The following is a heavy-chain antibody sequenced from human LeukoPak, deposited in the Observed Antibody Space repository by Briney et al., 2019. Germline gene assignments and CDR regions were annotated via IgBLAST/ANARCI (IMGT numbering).Heavy chain of an antibody. CDR3: ARADPYDFWSGYYRQYYFDY. CDR1: GYTFTSYY. J-gene: IGHJ4*02. V-gene: IGHV1-46*01. CDR2: INPSGGST. D-gene: IGHD3-3*01. Sequence: ASVKVSCKASGYTFTSYYMHWVRQAPGQGLEWMGIINPSGGSTSYAQKFQGRVTMTRDTSTSTVYVELSSLKSEDTAVYYCARADPYDFWSGYYRQYYFDYWGQGTLVTVSS.